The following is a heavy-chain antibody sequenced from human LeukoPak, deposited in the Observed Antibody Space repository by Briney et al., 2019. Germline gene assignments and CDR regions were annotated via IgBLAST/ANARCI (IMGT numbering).Heavy chain of an antibody. V-gene: IGHV3-64D*09. CDR2: ISSNGGST. CDR3: TGYSSSWRGDNFDY. Sequence: TGGSLRLSCSASGFTFSSYAVHWVRQAPGKGLKYVSAISSNGGSTYYADSVKGRFTISRDNSKNTLYLQMSSLRAEDTAVYYCTGYSSSWRGDNFDYWGQGTLVTVSS. D-gene: IGHD6-13*01. J-gene: IGHJ4*02. CDR1: GFTFSSYA.